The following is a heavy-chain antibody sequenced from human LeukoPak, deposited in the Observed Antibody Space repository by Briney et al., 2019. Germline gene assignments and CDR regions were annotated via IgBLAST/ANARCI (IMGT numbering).Heavy chain of an antibody. CDR2: INAAIANT. J-gene: IGHJ4*02. V-gene: IGHV1-3*01. D-gene: IGHD6-13*01. CDR1: GYTLTSYA. Sequence: GASVKVSCKASGYTLTSYAMHWVGQAPGQRLEWRGWINAAIANTKYSQKFQGRVTITRDTSASTAYMVLSSLRSEDTSAYYCARISSSWYYFDYWGQGTLVTVSS. CDR3: ARISSSWYYFDY.